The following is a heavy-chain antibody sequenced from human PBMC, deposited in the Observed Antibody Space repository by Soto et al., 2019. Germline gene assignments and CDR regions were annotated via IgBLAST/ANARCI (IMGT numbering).Heavy chain of an antibody. CDR2: THYSGRT. V-gene: IGHV4-30-4*01. CDR3: ARGESMLPCVLSSHLDY. CDR1: GDTIYSDNYY. Sequence: QLQESGPGLVKPSETLSLTCTVSGDTIYSDNYYWSWIRQSPGKGLEWIGYTHYSGRTYYNPSPRSRLSIFEDMSKNQFFLKKRSGTAADTAVYYCARGESMLPCVLSSHLDYWGLGTLVTVSS. J-gene: IGHJ4*02. D-gene: IGHD2-8*01.